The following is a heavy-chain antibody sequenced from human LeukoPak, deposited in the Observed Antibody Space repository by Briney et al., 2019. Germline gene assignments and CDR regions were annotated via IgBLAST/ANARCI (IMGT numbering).Heavy chain of an antibody. CDR3: ARDLNNRYYYYMDV. Sequence: GGSLRLSCAASGFTFSSYWMSWVRQAPGKGLEWVANIKQDGSEKYYVDSVKGRFTISRDNAKNSLYLQMNSLRAEDTAVYYCARDLNNRYYYYMDVWGKGTTVTVSS. D-gene: IGHD1-14*01. J-gene: IGHJ6*03. CDR1: GFTFSSYW. CDR2: IKQDGSEK. V-gene: IGHV3-7*01.